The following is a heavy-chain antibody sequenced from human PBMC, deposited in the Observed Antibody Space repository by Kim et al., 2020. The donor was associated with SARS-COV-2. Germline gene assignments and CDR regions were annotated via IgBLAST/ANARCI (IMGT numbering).Heavy chain of an antibody. D-gene: IGHD5-12*01. CDR1: GFTFSSYW. Sequence: GGSLRLSCAASGFTFSSYWMTWVRQAPGKGLEWVANIKQSGSEKYYVDSVKGRFTISRDNAKNSLYLQMNSLRDEDTAVYYCARERGGYTGFGQPLDYCGQGTLVTVSS. CDR3: ARERGGYTGFGQPLDY. V-gene: IGHV3-7*05. CDR2: IKQSGSEK. J-gene: IGHJ4*02.